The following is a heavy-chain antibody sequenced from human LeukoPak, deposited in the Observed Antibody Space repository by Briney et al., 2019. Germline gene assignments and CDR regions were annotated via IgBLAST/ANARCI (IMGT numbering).Heavy chain of an antibody. CDR1: GFTFSNYE. J-gene: IGHJ4*02. CDR3: ASPAHTDGL. CDR2: ISSSGSTI. D-gene: IGHD2-2*02. Sequence: GGSLRLSCAASGFTFSNYEMNWVRRAPGKGLEWVSYISSSGSTIYYADSVKGRFTVSRDNAKNSLYLQMNSLRAEDTAVYYCASPAHTDGLWGQGTLVTVSS. V-gene: IGHV3-48*03.